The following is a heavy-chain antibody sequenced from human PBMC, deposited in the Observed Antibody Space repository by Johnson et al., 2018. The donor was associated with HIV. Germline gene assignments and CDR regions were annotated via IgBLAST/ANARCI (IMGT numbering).Heavy chain of an antibody. CDR2: ISWNRGSI. D-gene: IGHD3-22*01. V-gene: IGHV3-9*01. Sequence: VQLVESGGGLVKPGGSLRLSCAASGFTFDDYAMHWVRQAPGKGLEWVSGISWNRGSIGYADSVKGRFTISRDNAKNSLYLQMNSLRAEDTAVYYCAKDVGNYWPDSFDVWGQGTMVTVSS. J-gene: IGHJ3*01. CDR1: GFTFDDYA. CDR3: AKDVGNYWPDSFDV.